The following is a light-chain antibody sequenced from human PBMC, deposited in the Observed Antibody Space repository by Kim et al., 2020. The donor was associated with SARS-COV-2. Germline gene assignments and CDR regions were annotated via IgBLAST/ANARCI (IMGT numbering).Light chain of an antibody. CDR3: QHYGSSPPEIT. J-gene: IGKJ5*01. CDR2: GAS. CDR1: QSVSSTF. V-gene: IGKV3-20*01. Sequence: GERAALSCRASQSVSSTFLAWYQQTPGQAPRLLIYGASGRATDIADRFSGSGSGTDFTLTISRLEPEDFAVYYCQHYGSSPPEITFGQGTRLEIK.